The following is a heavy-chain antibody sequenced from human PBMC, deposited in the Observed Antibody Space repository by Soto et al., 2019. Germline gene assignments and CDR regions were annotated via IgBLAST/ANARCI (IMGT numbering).Heavy chain of an antibody. CDR2: IDPRDSYT. D-gene: IGHD1-7*01. Sequence: DVQLAQSGAEVKKPGESLRITCEASGYSFTTYWISWVRQMPEKGLEWMGAIDPRDSYTKYSPSFQGHVTITVHKSISTAYLQWNSLKASDTAIYYCAREKSDLELFNWLDPWGQGTLVTVSS. J-gene: IGHJ5*02. V-gene: IGHV5-10-1*03. CDR3: AREKSDLELFNWLDP. CDR1: GYSFTTYW.